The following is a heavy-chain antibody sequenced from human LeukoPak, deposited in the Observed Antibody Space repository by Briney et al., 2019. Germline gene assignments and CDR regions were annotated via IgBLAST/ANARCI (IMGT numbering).Heavy chain of an antibody. J-gene: IGHJ6*02. D-gene: IGHD5-18*01. CDR2: INTNTGNP. V-gene: IGHV7-4-1*02. CDR3: ARDHPAMVNRYYYGMDV. CDR1: GYTFTSYA. Sequence: ASVKVSCKASGYTFTSYAMNWVRQAPGQGLEWMGWINTNTGNPTYAQGFTGRSVFSLDTSVSTAYLQISSLKAEDTAVYYCARDHPAMVNRYYYGMDVWGQGTTVTVSS.